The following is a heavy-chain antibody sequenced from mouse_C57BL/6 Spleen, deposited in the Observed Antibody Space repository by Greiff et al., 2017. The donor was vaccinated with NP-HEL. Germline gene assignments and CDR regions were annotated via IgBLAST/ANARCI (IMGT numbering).Heavy chain of an antibody. CDR2: IYPSDSET. D-gene: IGHD1-1*01. J-gene: IGHJ3*01. Sequence: QVQLQQPGAELVRPGSSVKLSCKASGYTFTSYWMDWVKQRPGQGLEWIGNIYPSDSETHYNQKFKDKATLTVDKSSSTAYMQLSSLTSEDSAVYYCARRGLQRPDEGFAYWGQGTLVTVSA. V-gene: IGHV1-61*01. CDR1: GYTFTSYW. CDR3: ARRGLQRPDEGFAY.